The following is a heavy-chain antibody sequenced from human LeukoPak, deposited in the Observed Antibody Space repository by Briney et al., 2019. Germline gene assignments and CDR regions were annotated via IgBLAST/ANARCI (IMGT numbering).Heavy chain of an antibody. CDR1: GFTFSSYA. J-gene: IGHJ4*02. CDR3: AKEECSSTSCYKNFDY. Sequence: GGSLRLSCAASGFTFSSYAMSWVRQAPGRGLEWVSAISGSGGSTYYADSVKGRFTISRDNSKNTLYLQMNSLRAEDTAVYYCAKEECSSTSCYKNFDYWGQGTLVTVSS. V-gene: IGHV3-23*01. D-gene: IGHD2-2*01. CDR2: ISGSGGST.